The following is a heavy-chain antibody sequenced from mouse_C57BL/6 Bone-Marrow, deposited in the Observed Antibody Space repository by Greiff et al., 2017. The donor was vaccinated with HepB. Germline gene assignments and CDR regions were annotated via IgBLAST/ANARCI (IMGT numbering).Heavy chain of an antibody. CDR2: INPSNGGT. V-gene: IGHV1-53*01. D-gene: IGHD1-3*01. CDR1: GYTFTSYW. CDR3: AREINFDWYFDV. J-gene: IGHJ1*03. Sequence: QVQLKQPGTELVKPGASVKLSCKASGYTFTSYWMHWVKQRPGQGLEWIGNINPSNGGTNYNEKFKSKATLTVDKSSSTAYMQLSSLTSEDSAVYYCAREINFDWYFDVWGTGTTVTVSS.